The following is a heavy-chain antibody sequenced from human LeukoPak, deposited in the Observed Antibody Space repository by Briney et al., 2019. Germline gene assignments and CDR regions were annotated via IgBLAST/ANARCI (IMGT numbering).Heavy chain of an antibody. J-gene: IGHJ4*02. Sequence: GGSLRLSCAASGFTFSSYAMSWVRQAPGKGLEWISSVIGSGFTTHYADSVKGRFTISRDNSKNTLYLQMNSLRAEDTAVYYCARDNGVTDSYYFDYWGQGALVTVSS. V-gene: IGHV3-23*01. CDR1: GFTFSSYA. CDR3: ARDNGVTDSYYFDY. D-gene: IGHD2-21*02. CDR2: VIGSGFTT.